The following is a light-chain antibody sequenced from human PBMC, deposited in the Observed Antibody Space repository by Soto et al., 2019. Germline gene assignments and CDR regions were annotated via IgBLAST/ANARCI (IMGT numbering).Light chain of an antibody. Sequence: DLQMTQSPSSVSASVGDRVTITCRASQGISSWLAWYQQKPGKAPKLLIYAASTLEVGVPSRFSGSGSGTHFTLPISSLQPEDFATYYCQQSNSFPFTFGQGTRLEMK. CDR1: QGISSW. J-gene: IGKJ5*01. V-gene: IGKV1-12*02. CDR2: AAS. CDR3: QQSNSFPFT.